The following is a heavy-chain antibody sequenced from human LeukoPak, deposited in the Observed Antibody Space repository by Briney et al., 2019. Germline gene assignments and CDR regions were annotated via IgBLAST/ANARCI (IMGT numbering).Heavy chain of an antibody. CDR3: AKAFRTGWSWFDP. CDR1: GFTFSSYE. J-gene: IGHJ5*02. D-gene: IGHD6-19*01. Sequence: GGSLRLSCAASGFTFSSYEMNWVRQAPGKGLEWVSYISSSGSTIYYADSVKGRFTISRDNAKNSLYLQMNSLRAEDTALYYCAKAFRTGWSWFDPWGQGTLVTVSS. CDR2: ISSSGSTI. V-gene: IGHV3-48*03.